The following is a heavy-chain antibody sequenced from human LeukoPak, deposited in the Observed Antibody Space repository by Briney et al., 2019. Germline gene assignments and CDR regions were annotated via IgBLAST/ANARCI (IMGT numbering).Heavy chain of an antibody. CDR1: GFTFSSYW. D-gene: IGHD4-17*01. J-gene: IGHJ4*02. CDR3: ARDWWYGDYVFAFRFWVEGGFDY. V-gene: IGHV3-7*05. CDR2: IKQDGSEK. Sequence: GGSLRLSCAASGFTFSSYWMSWVRQAPGKGLEWVANIKQDGSEKYYVDSVKGRFTISRDNAKNSLYLQMNSLRAEDTAVYYCARDWWYGDYVFAFRFWVEGGFDYWGQGTLVTVSS.